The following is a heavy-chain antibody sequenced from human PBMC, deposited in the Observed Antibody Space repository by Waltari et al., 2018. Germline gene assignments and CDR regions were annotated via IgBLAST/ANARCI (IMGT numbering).Heavy chain of an antibody. CDR1: GFSLSTRGVG. D-gene: IGHD3-10*01. CDR2: IYWNDDK. Sequence: QITLKESGPTLVKPTQTLTLTCTFSGFSLSTRGVGVGWLRQPPGKALEWLALIYWNDDKRYSPSLKSRLTITKDTSKNQVVLTMTNMDPVDTATYYCAHRPRAGGSGSYYSWGQGTLVTVSS. J-gene: IGHJ4*02. V-gene: IGHV2-5*01. CDR3: AHRPRAGGSGSYYS.